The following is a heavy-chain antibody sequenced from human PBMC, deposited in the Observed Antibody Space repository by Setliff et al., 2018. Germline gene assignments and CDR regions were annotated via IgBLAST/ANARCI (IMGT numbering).Heavy chain of an antibody. Sequence: GGSLRLSCTASGFTFRKHALAWVRQAPGKGLQWVSSVSGSGMTRDYTDSVKGRFTVSRDSSRNKIHLQMDSLRPEDTAVYYCARTCSGSGCYAGLESWGQGTPVTVSS. CDR3: ARTCSGSGCYAGLES. J-gene: IGHJ4*02. D-gene: IGHD2-15*01. CDR2: VSGSGMTR. V-gene: IGHV3-23*01. CDR1: GFTFRKHA.